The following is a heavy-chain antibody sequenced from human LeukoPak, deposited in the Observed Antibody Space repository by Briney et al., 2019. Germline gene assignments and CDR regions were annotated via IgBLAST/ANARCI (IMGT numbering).Heavy chain of an antibody. V-gene: IGHV1-8*03. CDR3: ARVGYCSSTSCYKFYYYYMDV. CDR2: MNPNSGNT. D-gene: IGHD2-2*02. Sequence: ALVKVSCKASGYTFTSYDINWVRQATGQGLEWMGWMNPNSGNTGYAQKFQGRVTITRNTSISTAYMELSSLRSEDTAVYYCARVGYCSSTSCYKFYYYYMDVWGKGTTVTVSS. CDR1: GYTFTSYD. J-gene: IGHJ6*03.